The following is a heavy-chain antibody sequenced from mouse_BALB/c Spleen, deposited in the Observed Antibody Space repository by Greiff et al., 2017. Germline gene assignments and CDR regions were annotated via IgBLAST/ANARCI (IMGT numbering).Heavy chain of an antibody. V-gene: IGHV6-3*01. CDR1: GFTFSSYW. J-gene: IGHJ3*01. D-gene: IGHD2-10*01. CDR2: IRLKSDNYAT. CDR3: TASYYGNYGFAY. Sequence: EVKVVESGGGLVQPGGSMKLSCVASGFTFSSYWMSWVRQSPEKGLEWVAEIRLKSDNYATHYAESVKGKFTISRDDSKSRLYLQMNSLRAEDTGIYYCTASYYGNYGFAYWGQGTLVTVSA.